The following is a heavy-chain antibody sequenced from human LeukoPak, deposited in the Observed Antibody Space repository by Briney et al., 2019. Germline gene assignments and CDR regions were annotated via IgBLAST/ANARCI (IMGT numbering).Heavy chain of an antibody. J-gene: IGHJ4*02. CDR1: GFTFSSYS. Sequence: PGGSLRLSCAASGFTFSSYSMNWVRQAPGKGLEWVSSISSSSSYIYYADSVKGRFTISRDNAKNSLYLQMNSLRAEDTAVYYCARVREVVPAAPMDYWGQGTLVTVSS. D-gene: IGHD2-2*01. V-gene: IGHV3-21*01. CDR2: ISSSSSYI. CDR3: ARVREVVPAAPMDY.